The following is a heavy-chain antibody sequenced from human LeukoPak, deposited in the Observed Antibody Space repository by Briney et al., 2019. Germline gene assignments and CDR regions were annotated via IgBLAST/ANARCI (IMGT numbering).Heavy chain of an antibody. CDR1: GGSISSYY. J-gene: IGHJ5*02. D-gene: IGHD3-3*01. V-gene: IGHV4-59*01. CDR3: ARGYDFWSGREFDP. CDR2: IYYAGST. Sequence: SETLSLTCGVSGGSISSYYWAWIRQAPGKGLEWIGYIYYAGSTNYNPSLKSRVTISVDTSKNQFSLKLSSVTAADTAVYYCARGYDFWSGREFDPWGQGTLVTVSS.